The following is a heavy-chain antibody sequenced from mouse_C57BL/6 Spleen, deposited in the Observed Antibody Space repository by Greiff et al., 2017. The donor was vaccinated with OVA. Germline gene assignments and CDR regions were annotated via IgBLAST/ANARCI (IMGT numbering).Heavy chain of an antibody. CDR3: ARRSDGYFDV. CDR2: ISSGGSYT. CDR1: GFTFSSYG. V-gene: IGHV5-6*01. Sequence: EVQGVESGGDLVKPGGSLKLSCAASGFTFSSYGMSWVRQTPDKRLEWVATISSGGSYTYYPDSVKGRFTISRDNAKNTLYLQMSSLKSEDTAMYYCARRSDGYFDVWGTGTTVTVSS. J-gene: IGHJ1*03.